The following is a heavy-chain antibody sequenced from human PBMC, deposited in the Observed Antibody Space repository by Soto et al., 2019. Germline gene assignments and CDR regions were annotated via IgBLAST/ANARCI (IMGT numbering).Heavy chain of an antibody. CDR3: ARANSRGYCSSTSCYVWDNLHKPYFDY. Sequence: PSETLSLTCTVSGGSISSGGYYWSWIRQHPGKGLEWIGYIYYSGSTYYNPSLKSRVTISVDTSKNQFSLKLSSVTAADTAVYYCARANSRGYCSSTSCYVWDNLHKPYFDYWGQGTLVTVSS. CDR2: IYYSGST. J-gene: IGHJ4*02. V-gene: IGHV4-31*03. CDR1: GGSISSGGYY. D-gene: IGHD2-2*01.